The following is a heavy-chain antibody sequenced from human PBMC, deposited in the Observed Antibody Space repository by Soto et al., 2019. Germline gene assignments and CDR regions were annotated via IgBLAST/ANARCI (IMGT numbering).Heavy chain of an antibody. Sequence: GGSLRLSCAASGFTFSNAWMNWVRQAPGKGLEWVGRIKSKTDGGTTDYAAPVKGRFTISRDDSKNTLYLQMNSLKTEATAVYYCTTAFGAAAGLLRLDYWGQETLGTVSS. J-gene: IGHJ4*02. CDR1: GFTFSNAW. D-gene: IGHD6-13*01. V-gene: IGHV3-15*07. CDR3: TTAFGAAAGLLRLDY. CDR2: IKSKTDGGTT.